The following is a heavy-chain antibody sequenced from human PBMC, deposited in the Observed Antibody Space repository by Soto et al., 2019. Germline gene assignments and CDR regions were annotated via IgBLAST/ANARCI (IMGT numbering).Heavy chain of an antibody. CDR2: ISAYNGNT. V-gene: IGHV1-18*04. J-gene: IGHJ6*02. CDR1: GYTFTSYG. D-gene: IGHD2-2*02. CDR3: ARARGDRSSTSCYIPTTRYDYYGRDG. Sequence: QVQLVQSGAEVKKPGASVKVSCKASGYTFTSYGISWVRQAPGQGLEWMGWISAYNGNTNYAQKLQGRVTRTTDTATSTAYMELRSLRSDDTAVYYCARARGDRSSTSCYIPTTRYDYYGRDGWGQGTTVTV.